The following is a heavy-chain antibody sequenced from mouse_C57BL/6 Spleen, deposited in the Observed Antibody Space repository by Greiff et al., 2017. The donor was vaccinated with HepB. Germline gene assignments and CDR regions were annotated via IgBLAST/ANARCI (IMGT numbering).Heavy chain of an antibody. CDR1: GYAFSSYW. Sequence: QVQLQQSGAELVKPGASVKISCKASGYAFSSYWMNWVKQRPGKGLEWIGQIYPGDGDTNYNGKFKGKATLTADKSSSTAYMQLSSLTSEDSAVYFCARAFYYGSSYRYFDVWGTGTTVTVSS. D-gene: IGHD1-1*01. V-gene: IGHV1-80*01. CDR3: ARAFYYGSSYRYFDV. J-gene: IGHJ1*03. CDR2: IYPGDGDT.